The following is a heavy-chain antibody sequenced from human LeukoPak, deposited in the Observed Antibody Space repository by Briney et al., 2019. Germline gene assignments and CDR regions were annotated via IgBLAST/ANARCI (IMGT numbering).Heavy chain of an antibody. Sequence: GGSLRLFCAASGFTFDDYGMSWVRQAPGKGLQWVSGINWNGGSTGYADSVKGRFTISRDNAKNSLYLQMNSLRAEDTALYYCASGRSGYYYMDVWGKGTTVTVSS. CDR3: ASGRSGYYYMDV. V-gene: IGHV3-20*04. D-gene: IGHD2-15*01. CDR1: GFTFDDYG. J-gene: IGHJ6*03. CDR2: INWNGGST.